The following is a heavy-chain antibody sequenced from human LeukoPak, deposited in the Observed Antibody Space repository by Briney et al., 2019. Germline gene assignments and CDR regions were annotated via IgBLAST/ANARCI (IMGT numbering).Heavy chain of an antibody. J-gene: IGHJ4*02. Sequence: ASVKVSCKVSGYTLTELSMHWVRQAPGKGLEGMGGFDPEDGVTIYAQKFQGRVTMTEDTSTDTAYMELSSLRSEDTAVYYCATGMGSYSGSYYWVYWGQGTLVTVSS. CDR3: ATGMGSYSGSYYWVY. V-gene: IGHV1-24*01. CDR2: FDPEDGVT. D-gene: IGHD1-26*01. CDR1: GYTLTELS.